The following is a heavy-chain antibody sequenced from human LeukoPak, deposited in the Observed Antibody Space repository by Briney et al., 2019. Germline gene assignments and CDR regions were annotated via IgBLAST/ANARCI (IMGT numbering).Heavy chain of an antibody. V-gene: IGHV3-64*01. CDR1: GFTFSSYA. CDR3: ARDANWGSPLYYFDY. CDR2: ISSNGGST. J-gene: IGHJ4*02. D-gene: IGHD7-27*01. Sequence: GGSLRLSCAASGFTFSSYAMHWVRQAPGKGLEYVSAISSNGGSTYYANSVKGRFTISRDNSKNTLYLQMGSLRSEDMAVYYCARDANWGSPLYYFDYWGQGTLVTVSS.